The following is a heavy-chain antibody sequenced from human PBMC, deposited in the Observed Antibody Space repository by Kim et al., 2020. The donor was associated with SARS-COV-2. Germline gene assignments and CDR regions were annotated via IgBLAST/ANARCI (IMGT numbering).Heavy chain of an antibody. Sequence: ADSVKGRFTISRDNSKNTLYLQMNSLRAEDTAVYYCARDGARGGSCHLDYWGQGTLVTVSS. J-gene: IGHJ4*02. V-gene: IGHV3-33*01. D-gene: IGHD2-15*01. CDR3: ARDGARGGSCHLDY.